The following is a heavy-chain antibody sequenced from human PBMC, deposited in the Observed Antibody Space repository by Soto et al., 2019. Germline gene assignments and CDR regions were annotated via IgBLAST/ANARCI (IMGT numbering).Heavy chain of an antibody. CDR1: EFTFSSYA. CDR3: VKDWSGDKCPCMDV. Sequence: EVQLLESGGGLVQPGGSLRLSCAASEFTFSSYAMTWVRQAPGKGLEWVASITDSGGSTYYADSVKGRLTISRDNSENTVHLQMNGLRAEDTAIYYCVKDWSGDKCPCMDVWVQGTTVTVSS. D-gene: IGHD3-3*01. J-gene: IGHJ6*02. V-gene: IGHV3-23*01. CDR2: ITDSGGST.